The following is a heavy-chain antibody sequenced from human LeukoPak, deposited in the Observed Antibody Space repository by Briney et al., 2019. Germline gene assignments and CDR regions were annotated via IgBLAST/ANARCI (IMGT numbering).Heavy chain of an antibody. D-gene: IGHD6-13*01. CDR3: ARIKDASSWLFDH. Sequence: GGSLRLSCAASGFTFSSYAMSWVRQAPGKGLEWVANIKQDGSEKPSLDSVKGRFTVSRDNVKNSLYLQMTSLRVEDTAIYYCARIKDASSWLFDHWGQGTLVTVSS. J-gene: IGHJ4*02. CDR1: GFTFSSYA. V-gene: IGHV3-7*01. CDR2: IKQDGSEK.